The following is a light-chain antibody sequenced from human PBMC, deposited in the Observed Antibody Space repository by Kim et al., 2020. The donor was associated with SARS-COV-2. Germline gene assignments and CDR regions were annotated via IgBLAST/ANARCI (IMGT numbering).Light chain of an antibody. CDR2: EDD. CDR3: QSYDSGYQV. J-gene: IGLJ3*02. V-gene: IGLV6-57*01. CDR1: SGNIASNY. Sequence: NFMLTQPHSVSESPGKTITISCTRSSGNIASNYVQWYQQRPGRSPTTVIYEDDQRPSGVPDRFSGSIDSSSNSASLTISGLKIEDGADYYCQSYDSGYQVFGGGTQLTVL.